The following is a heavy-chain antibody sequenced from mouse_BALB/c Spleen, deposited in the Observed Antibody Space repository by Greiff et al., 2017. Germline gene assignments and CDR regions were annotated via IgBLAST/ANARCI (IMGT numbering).Heavy chain of an antibody. V-gene: IGHV5-4*02. CDR3: AREGDYLYAMDY. CDR1: GFTFSDYY. Sequence: EVQLVESGGGLVKPGGSLKLSCAASGFTFSDYYMSWVRQTPEKRLEWVATISDGGSYTYYPDSVKGRFTISRDNAKNNLYLQMSSLKSEDTAMYYCAREGDYLYAMDYWGQGTSVTVSS. J-gene: IGHJ4*01. D-gene: IGHD5-5*01. CDR2: ISDGGSYT.